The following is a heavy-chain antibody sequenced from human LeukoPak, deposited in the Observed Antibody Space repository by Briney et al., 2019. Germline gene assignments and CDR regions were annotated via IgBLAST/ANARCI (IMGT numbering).Heavy chain of an antibody. CDR1: GFTVSSNY. J-gene: IGHJ4*02. D-gene: IGHD5-24*01. Sequence: PGGSLRLSCAVSGFTVSSNYMSWVRQAPGRGLEWVSVIYSDGSTYYADSVRGRFTISRDNSKNTLYLQMNSLKTEDTAAYYCTTDVEMAAIFYWGRGTLVTVSS. V-gene: IGHV3-53*01. CDR2: IYSDGST. CDR3: TTDVEMAAIFY.